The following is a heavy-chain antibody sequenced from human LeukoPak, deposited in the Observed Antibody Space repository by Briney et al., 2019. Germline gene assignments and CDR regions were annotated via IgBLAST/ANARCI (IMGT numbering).Heavy chain of an antibody. CDR2: INPKSGGT. J-gene: IGHJ5*02. CDR3: ARAEGRTGDYGDPNDNWFDP. Sequence: ASVKVSCKASGYTFTCYYMHWVRQAPGQGVEWMGRINPKSGGTNYAQKFQGRVTITRETDISTAYMELSTLRSDDTAVYYCARAEGRTGDYGDPNDNWFDPWGQGTLVTVSS. V-gene: IGHV1-2*06. D-gene: IGHD4-17*01. CDR1: GYTFTCYY.